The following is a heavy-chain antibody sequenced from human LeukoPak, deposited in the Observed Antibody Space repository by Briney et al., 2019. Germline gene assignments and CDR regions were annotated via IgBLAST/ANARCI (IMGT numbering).Heavy chain of an antibody. CDR3: ARGVIGYYYDSSGYPHDAFDI. V-gene: IGHV1-18*01. J-gene: IGHJ3*02. CDR2: ISAYNGNT. CDR1: GYTFTSYG. D-gene: IGHD3-22*01. Sequence: ASVKVSCKASGYTFTSYGISWVRQAPGQGLEWMGWISAYNGNTNYAQKLQGRVTMTTDTSTSTAYMELRSLRSDDTAVYYCARGVIGYYYDSSGYPHDAFDIWGQGTMVTVPS.